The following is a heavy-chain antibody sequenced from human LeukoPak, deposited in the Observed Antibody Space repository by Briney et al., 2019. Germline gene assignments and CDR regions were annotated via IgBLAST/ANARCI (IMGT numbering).Heavy chain of an antibody. CDR1: GFTFSSYG. D-gene: IGHD3-9*01. J-gene: IGHJ4*02. V-gene: IGHV3-23*01. Sequence: GGTLRLSCAASGFTFSSYGMSWVRQAPGKGLEWVSAISGSWGSTYYADSVKGRFTISRDNCKNTLYLQMNSLRAEDTAVYYCARTAVDILTQKIDYWGQGTLVTVSS. CDR2: ISGSWGST. CDR3: ARTAVDILTQKIDY.